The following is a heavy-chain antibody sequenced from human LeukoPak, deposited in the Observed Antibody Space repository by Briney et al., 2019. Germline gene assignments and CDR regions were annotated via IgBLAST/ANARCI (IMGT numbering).Heavy chain of an antibody. CDR2: INPNSGGT. Sequence: ASVKVSCKASGYTFTGYYMHWVRQAPGQGFEWMGRINPNSGGTNYAQKFQGRVTMTRDTSISTAYMELSRLRSDDTAVYYCARGAGYYYDSSGRDAFDIWGQGTMVTVSS. J-gene: IGHJ3*02. CDR3: ARGAGYYYDSSGRDAFDI. V-gene: IGHV1-2*06. CDR1: GYTFTGYY. D-gene: IGHD3-22*01.